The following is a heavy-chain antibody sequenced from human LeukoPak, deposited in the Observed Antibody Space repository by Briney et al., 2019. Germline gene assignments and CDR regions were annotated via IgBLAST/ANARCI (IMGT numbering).Heavy chain of an antibody. D-gene: IGHD2-8*02. J-gene: IGHJ4*02. Sequence: SETLSLTCTVSGGSISSHYWSWIRQPPGKGLEWIGYIYYSGSTNYNPSLKSRVTISVDTSKNQFSLKLSSVTAADTAVYYCARDYPVLGFDHWGQGTLVTVSS. CDR1: GGSISSHY. CDR3: ARDYPVLGFDH. CDR2: IYYSGST. V-gene: IGHV4-59*11.